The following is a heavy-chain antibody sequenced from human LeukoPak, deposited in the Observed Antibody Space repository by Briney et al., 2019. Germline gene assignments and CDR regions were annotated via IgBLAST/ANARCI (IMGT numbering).Heavy chain of an antibody. J-gene: IGHJ4*02. CDR1: GFTFSSYW. CDR2: ISYDGSNK. V-gene: IGHV3-30*03. Sequence: PGGSLRLSCAASGFTFSSYWMSWVRQAPGKGLEWVAVISYDGSNKYYADSVKGRFTISRDNSKNTLYLQMNSLRAEDTAVYYCARPQQWLASFDYWGQGTLVTVSS. CDR3: ARPQQWLASFDY. D-gene: IGHD6-19*01.